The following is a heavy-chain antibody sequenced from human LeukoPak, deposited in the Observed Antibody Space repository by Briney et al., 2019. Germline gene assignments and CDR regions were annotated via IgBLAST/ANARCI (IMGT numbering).Heavy chain of an antibody. CDR3: AIVLLWFGEPFFDY. CDR2: IYYSGST. Sequence: SSETLSLTCTVSGGSISSSSYYWGWIRQPPGKGLEWIGSIYYSGSTYYNPSLKSRVTISVDTSKNQFSLKLSSVTAADTAVYYCAIVLLWFGEPFFDYWGQGTLVTVSS. D-gene: IGHD3-10*01. CDR1: GGSISSSSYY. J-gene: IGHJ4*02. V-gene: IGHV4-39*01.